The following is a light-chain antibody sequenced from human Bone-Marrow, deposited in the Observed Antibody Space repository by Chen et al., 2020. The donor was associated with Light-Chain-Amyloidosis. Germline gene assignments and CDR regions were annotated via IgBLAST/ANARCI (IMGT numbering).Light chain of an antibody. CDR2: LGS. J-gene: IGKJ1*01. V-gene: IGKV2-28*01. CDR3: MQTLQTPT. CDR1: QSLLHINGYVY. Sequence: DIVMTQSPLSLPVTPGEPASISCRSSQSLLHINGYVYLNWYLQKPGQSPQLLIYLGSNRASGVPDRVSGSGSGTDFTLKVSRVEAEDVGVYYCMQTLQTPTFGQGTKVEIK.